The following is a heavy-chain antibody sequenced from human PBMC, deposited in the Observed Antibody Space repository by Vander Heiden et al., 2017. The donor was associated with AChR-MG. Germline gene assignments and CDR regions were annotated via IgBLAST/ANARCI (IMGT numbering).Heavy chain of an antibody. Sequence: EVQLVESGGGLAQPGRSLRLSCAVSGFTFHAYAMHWVRQAPGKGLEWVSGISWNSGTIGYADSVRGRFTISRDNAKNSLYLDMNSLRPEDTALYYCAKDGLGRGVGDIAYYFDYWGQGTLVTVSS. CDR3: AKDGLGRGVGDIAYYFDY. J-gene: IGHJ4*02. CDR1: GFTFHAYA. D-gene: IGHD2-15*01. V-gene: IGHV3-9*01. CDR2: ISWNSGTI.